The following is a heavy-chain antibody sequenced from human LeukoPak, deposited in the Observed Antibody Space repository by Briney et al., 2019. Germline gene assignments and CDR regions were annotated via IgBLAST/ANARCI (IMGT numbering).Heavy chain of an antibody. J-gene: IGHJ4*02. CDR2: IYYSGST. CDR3: ARAAVTTLSYNPYYFDY. CDR1: GGSISSGGYY. D-gene: IGHD4-17*01. Sequence: SQTLSLTCTVSGGSISSGGYYWSWIRQHPGKGLEWIGYIYYSGSTYYNPSLKSRVTVSVDTSKNQFSLKLSSVTAADTAVYYCARAAVTTLSYNPYYFDYWGQGTLVTVSS. V-gene: IGHV4-31*03.